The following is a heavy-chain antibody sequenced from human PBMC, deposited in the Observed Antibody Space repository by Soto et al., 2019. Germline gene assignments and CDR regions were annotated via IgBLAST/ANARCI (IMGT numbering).Heavy chain of an antibody. V-gene: IGHV1-24*01. D-gene: IGHD2-8*01. CDR3: ATDLGYCTNGVCYGAFDI. Sequence: ASVKVSCKVSGYTLTEFSMHWVRQAPGKGLEWMGGFDPEDGETIYAQKFQGRVTMTEDTSTDTAYMELSSLRSEDTAVYYCATDLGYCTNGVCYGAFDIWGQGTMVTVSS. CDR1: GYTLTEFS. J-gene: IGHJ3*02. CDR2: FDPEDGET.